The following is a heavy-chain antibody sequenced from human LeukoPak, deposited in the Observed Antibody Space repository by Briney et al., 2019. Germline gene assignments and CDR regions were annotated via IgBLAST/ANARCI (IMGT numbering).Heavy chain of an antibody. CDR3: TKDDGYYDSSGSFLFDS. D-gene: IGHD3-22*01. Sequence: GGSLRLSCTVSGFTFSSEAMGWVRQLPGGGLEWVSTISPAGGTTYYAESMKGRFTISRDNSKSTLYLQMNNLRAEDTAVYYCTKDDGYYDSSGSFLFDSWGQGTLVTVSS. CDR2: ISPAGGTT. CDR1: GFTFSSEA. V-gene: IGHV3-23*01. J-gene: IGHJ4*02.